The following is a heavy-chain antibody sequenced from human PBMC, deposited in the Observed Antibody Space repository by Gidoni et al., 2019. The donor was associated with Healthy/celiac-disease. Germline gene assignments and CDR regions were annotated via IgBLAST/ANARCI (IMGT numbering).Heavy chain of an antibody. V-gene: IGHV4-59*01. CDR3: ARGRVTLGT. CDR1: GGSISSYY. J-gene: IGHJ5*02. D-gene: IGHD2-21*02. Sequence: QVQLQESGPGLVKPSETLSLTCTVSGGSISSYYWSWIRQPPGKGLEWIGYIYYSGSTNYNPSLKSRVTISVDTSKNQFSLKLSSVTAADTAVYYCARGRVTLGTWGQGTLVTVSS. CDR2: IYYSGST.